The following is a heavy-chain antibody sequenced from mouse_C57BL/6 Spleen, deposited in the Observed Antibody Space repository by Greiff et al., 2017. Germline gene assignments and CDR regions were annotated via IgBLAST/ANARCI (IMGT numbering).Heavy chain of an antibody. V-gene: IGHV5-4*01. CDR1: GFTFSSYA. J-gene: IGHJ3*01. CDR3: ARDRGEGFAY. Sequence: EVQGVESGGGLVKPGGSLKLSCAASGFTFSSYAMSWVRQTPEKRLEWVATISDGGSYTYYPDNVKGRFTISRDNAKNNLYLQMSHLKSEDTAMYYCARDRGEGFAYWGQGTLVTVSA. D-gene: IGHD3-1*01. CDR2: ISDGGSYT.